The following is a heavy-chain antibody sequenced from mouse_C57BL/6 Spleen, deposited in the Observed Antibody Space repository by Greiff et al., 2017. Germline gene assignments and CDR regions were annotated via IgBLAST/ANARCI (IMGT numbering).Heavy chain of an antibody. CDR3: ARQRTTVAPFDY. CDR1: GYAFSSSW. Sequence: QVQLQQSGPELVKPGASVKISCKASGYAFSSSWMNWVKQRPGKGLEWIGRIYPGDGDTNYNGKFKGKATLTADKSSSTAYMQLSSLTSEDAAVYFCARQRTTVAPFDYWGQGTTLTVSS. V-gene: IGHV1-82*01. D-gene: IGHD1-1*01. J-gene: IGHJ2*01. CDR2: IYPGDGDT.